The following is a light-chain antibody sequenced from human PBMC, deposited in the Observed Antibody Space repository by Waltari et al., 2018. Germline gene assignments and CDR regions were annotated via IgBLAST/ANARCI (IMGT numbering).Light chain of an antibody. CDR2: GAS. CDR1: QSVSISY. J-gene: IGKJ1*01. Sequence: EIVLTQSRGTLSLSPGERATHSCRASQSVSISYLAWYQQKPGQAPRLLIYGASSRATGIPDRCSGSGSATDFTLTISRLEPEDFAVYYCQQYGSSPLCTFGQGTKVEIK. CDR3: QQYGSSPLCT. V-gene: IGKV3-20*01.